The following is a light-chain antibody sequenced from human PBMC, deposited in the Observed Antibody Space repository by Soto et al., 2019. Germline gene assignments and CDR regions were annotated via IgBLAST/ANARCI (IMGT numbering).Light chain of an antibody. CDR2: GAS. CDR1: QSLITRY. Sequence: EIVLTQSPGTLSLFPGERATLSCRASQSLITRYLAWYQQKPGQAPRLLISGASSRATGIPDRFSGSGTGTDFTLTISRLEPEDFAVYSCQPYGTSPTVGQGTRLETK. J-gene: IGKJ5*01. V-gene: IGKV3-20*01. CDR3: QPYGTSPT.